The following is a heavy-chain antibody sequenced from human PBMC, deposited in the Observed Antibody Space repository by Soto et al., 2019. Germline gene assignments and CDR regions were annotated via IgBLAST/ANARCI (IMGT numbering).Heavy chain of an antibody. CDR2: ISHDGTNK. D-gene: IGHD1-26*01. V-gene: IGHV3-30*18. Sequence: GGSLRLSCVASGFTFSNFGMHWVRQAPGKGLEWVAAISHDGTNKYYADSVKGRFTISRDNSKNTLYLQMDSLRAEDTAMYYCAKEGGSYWVAHYYYNLDVWGQGTAVTVSS. J-gene: IGHJ6*02. CDR3: AKEGGSYWVAHYYYNLDV. CDR1: GFTFSNFG.